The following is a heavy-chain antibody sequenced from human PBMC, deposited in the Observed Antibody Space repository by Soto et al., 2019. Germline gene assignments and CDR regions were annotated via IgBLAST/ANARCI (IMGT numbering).Heavy chain of an antibody. CDR1: GFTFSSYG. CDR3: ARETWGLTVTTFYFDY. Sequence: QVQLVESGGGVVQPGRSLRLSCAASGFTFSSYGMHWVRQAPGKGPEWVAVIWYDGSNKYYADSVKGRFTISRDNSKNTLYLQMNSLRAEDTAVYYCARETWGLTVTTFYFDYWGQGTLVTVSS. V-gene: IGHV3-33*01. D-gene: IGHD4-17*01. J-gene: IGHJ4*02. CDR2: IWYDGSNK.